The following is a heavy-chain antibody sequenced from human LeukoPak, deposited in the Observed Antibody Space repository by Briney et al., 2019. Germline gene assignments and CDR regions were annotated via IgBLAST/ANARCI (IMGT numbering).Heavy chain of an antibody. D-gene: IGHD3-3*01. V-gene: IGHV3-21*01. J-gene: IGHJ4*02. CDR3: ARDESWYYDFWSGYPKVNDY. CDR1: GFTFSSYS. Sequence: GGSLRLSCAASGFTFSSYSMNWVRQAPGKGLEWVSSISSSSSYIYYADSVKGRSTIPRDNAKNSLYLQMNSLRAEDTAVYYCARDESWYYDFWSGYPKVNDYWGQGTLVTVSS. CDR2: ISSSSSYI.